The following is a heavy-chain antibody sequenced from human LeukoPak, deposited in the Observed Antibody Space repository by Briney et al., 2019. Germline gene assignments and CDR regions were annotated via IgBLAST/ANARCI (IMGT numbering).Heavy chain of an antibody. CDR3: ASLGSGYCSGGSCFH. CDR2: I. CDR1: GGSTSSSTYY. V-gene: IGHV4-61*05. Sequence: SETLPLTCTVSGGSTSSSTYYWGWIRQPPGKDLEWIGSIYYNPSLKSRVTISVDTSKNQFSLKLSSVTAADTAVYYCASLGSGYCSGGSCFHWGQGTLVTVSS. D-gene: IGHD2-15*01. J-gene: IGHJ4*02.